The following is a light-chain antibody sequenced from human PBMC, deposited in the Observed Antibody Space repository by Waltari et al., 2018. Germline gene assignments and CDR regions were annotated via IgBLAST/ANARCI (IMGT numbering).Light chain of an antibody. CDR2: STK. V-gene: IGLV8-61*01. J-gene: IGLJ3*02. Sequence: QTVVTQEPSVSVSPGGTVTLTCALSSGSVSTIFYPSWYQQAPGQAPRTLISSTKTRLFGVPNRFSGSILGNKAALTIAGAQADDEADYYCVLYMDSGVWVFGGGTKLTVL. CDR3: VLYMDSGVWV. CDR1: SGSVSTIFY.